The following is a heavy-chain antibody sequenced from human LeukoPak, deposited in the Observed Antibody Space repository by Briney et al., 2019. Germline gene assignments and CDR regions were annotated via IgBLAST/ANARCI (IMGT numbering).Heavy chain of an antibody. CDR2: ISGSAHKI. J-gene: IGHJ4*02. CDR3: AGPNSYGYPY. D-gene: IGHD5-18*01. V-gene: IGHV3-23*01. Sequence: PGGSLRLSCVASGITFSNYAVSWVRQAPEKGLDWVSVISGSAHKIRYADSVKGRFTISRDNPKNTLFLQMNSLRAEDTAVYYCAGPNSYGYPYWGQGTLVTVSS. CDR1: GITFSNYA.